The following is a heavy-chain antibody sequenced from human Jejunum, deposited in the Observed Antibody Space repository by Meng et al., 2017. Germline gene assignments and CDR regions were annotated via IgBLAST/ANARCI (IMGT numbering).Heavy chain of an antibody. Sequence: GESLKISCAASGFTFRTYAMSWVRQAPGKGMEWVSVISGRDDSTNYADSVKGRFTISRDNSKSALYLQMNNLRAEDTAVYYCAKGGHLDDWGQGTLVTGAS. D-gene: IGHD6-25*01. CDR2: ISGRDDST. J-gene: IGHJ4*02. CDR1: GFTFRTYA. CDR3: AKGGHLDD. V-gene: IGHV3-23*01.